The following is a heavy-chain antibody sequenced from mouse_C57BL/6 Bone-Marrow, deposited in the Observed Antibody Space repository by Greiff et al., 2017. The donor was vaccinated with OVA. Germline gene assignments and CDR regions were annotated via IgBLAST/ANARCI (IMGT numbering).Heavy chain of an antibody. J-gene: IGHJ4*01. CDR2: IYPGGGYT. CDR1: GYTFTNYW. D-gene: IGHD1-1*01. V-gene: IGHV1-63*01. CDR3: ARNYGSSYGYAMDY. Sequence: VQLQQSGAELVRPGTSVKMSCKASGYTFTNYWIGWAKQRPGHGLEWIGDIYPGGGYTNYNEKFKGKATLTADKSSSTAYMQFSSLTSEDSAIYYCARNYGSSYGYAMDYWGQGTSVTVSS.